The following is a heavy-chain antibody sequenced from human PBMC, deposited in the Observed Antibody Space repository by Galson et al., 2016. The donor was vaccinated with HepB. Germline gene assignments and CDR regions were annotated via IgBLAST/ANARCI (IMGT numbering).Heavy chain of an antibody. D-gene: IGHD5-18*01. CDR1: GFTFGNHW. J-gene: IGHJ4*02. CDR2: INPDGSVE. V-gene: IGHV3-7*03. Sequence: SLRLSCAASGFTFGNHWMSWVRQAPGKGLEWVASINPDGSVEHYVDSVRGRCTISRDNANNLLYLRMNYLRAEDTALYYCAKILDTRTIYDYWGQGTVVTVSS. CDR3: AKILDTRTIYDY.